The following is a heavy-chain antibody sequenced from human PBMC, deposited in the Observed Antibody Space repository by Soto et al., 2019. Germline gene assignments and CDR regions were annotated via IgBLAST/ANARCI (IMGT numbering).Heavy chain of an antibody. CDR3: TPREMATTSFDY. V-gene: IGHV3-30-3*01. Sequence: QVQLVESGGGVVQPGRSLRLSCAASGFTFSSYAMHWVRQAPGKGLEWVAVISYDGSNKYYADSVKGRFTISRDNSKNTLYLQMNSLRAEDTAVYYCTPREMATTSFDYWGQGTLVTVSS. CDR2: ISYDGSNK. CDR1: GFTFSSYA. J-gene: IGHJ4*02. D-gene: IGHD1-1*01.